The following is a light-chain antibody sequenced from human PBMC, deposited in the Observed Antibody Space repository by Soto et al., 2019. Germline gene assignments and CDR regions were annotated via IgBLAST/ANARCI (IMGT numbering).Light chain of an antibody. CDR1: SSNIGAGFD. CDR3: AVWDDSLRGVL. V-gene: IGLV1-40*01. CDR2: GNS. J-gene: IGLJ2*01. Sequence: QSVLTQPPSVSGAPGQRVTISCTGSSSNIGAGFDVHWYHQIAGTAPKLLIYGNSNRPSGVPDRISGSKSGTSASLAISGLRSEDEAEYYCAVWDDSLRGVLFGGGTKLTVL.